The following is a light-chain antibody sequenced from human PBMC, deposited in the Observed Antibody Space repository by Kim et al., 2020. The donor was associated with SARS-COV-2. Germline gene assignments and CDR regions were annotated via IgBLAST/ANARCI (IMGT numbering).Light chain of an antibody. Sequence: ERVMTQSPATLSVSPGERATLSCSASQNVNDNLAWYQQKPGQAPRLLIYDASTRATGIPARFSGSGSGTEFTLTISSLQSEDFAVYYCQQYNNWPRTFGRGTKVDIK. CDR1: QNVNDN. J-gene: IGKJ1*01. CDR2: DAS. V-gene: IGKV3-15*01. CDR3: QQYNNWPRT.